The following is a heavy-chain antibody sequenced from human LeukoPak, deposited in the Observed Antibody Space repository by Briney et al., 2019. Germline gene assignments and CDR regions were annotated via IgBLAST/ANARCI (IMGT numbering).Heavy chain of an antibody. CDR2: IKQDGSEK. V-gene: IGHV3-7*01. D-gene: IGHD1-14*01. CDR1: GFTFSSYW. J-gene: IGHJ3*02. Sequence: GGSLRLSCAASGFTFSSYWMSWVRQAPGKGLEWVANIKQDGSEKYYVDSVKGRFTISRDNAKNSLYLQMNSLRAEDTAVYYCARDGLTTLDAFDIWGQGTMVTVSS. CDR3: ARDGLTTLDAFDI.